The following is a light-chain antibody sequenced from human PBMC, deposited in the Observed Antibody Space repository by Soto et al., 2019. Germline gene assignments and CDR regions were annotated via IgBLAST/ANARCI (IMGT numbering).Light chain of an antibody. CDR1: QDISNY. CDR2: DAS. Sequence: DIQMTQSPSSLSASVGDRVTITCQASQDISNYLNWYQQKPGKATKLLIYDASNLETGVPSRFNVSRSGTDFTSTISSLQPEDIATYYCQHYDNLPFTFGPGTKVDIK. V-gene: IGKV1-33*01. CDR3: QHYDNLPFT. J-gene: IGKJ3*01.